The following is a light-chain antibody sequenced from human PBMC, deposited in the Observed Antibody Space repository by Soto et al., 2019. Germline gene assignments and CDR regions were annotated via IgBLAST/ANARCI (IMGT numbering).Light chain of an antibody. CDR1: QSVSSSY. CDR3: QHYGRSPYT. Sequence: EIVLTQSPGTLSLSPGERATLSCRASQSVSSSYLAWYQQKPGQAPRLLIYGASSRATGIPDRFSGSGSGTDFTLTISRLEPEDLAVYYCQHYGRSPYTFGQGTKLEIK. CDR2: GAS. V-gene: IGKV3-20*01. J-gene: IGKJ2*01.